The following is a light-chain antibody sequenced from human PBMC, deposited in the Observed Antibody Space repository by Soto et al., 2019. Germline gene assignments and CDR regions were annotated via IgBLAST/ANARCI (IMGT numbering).Light chain of an antibody. CDR3: SSYTGSNNLV. Sequence: QSVLTQPPSASGSPGQSVTISCTGTSSDVGGYNYVSWYQQHPGKAPKLMIYEVSKRPSGVPDRFSSSKSGNTATLNVSGHQAEDEADYYCSSYTGSNNLVFGGGTKLTVL. CDR2: EVS. V-gene: IGLV2-8*01. J-gene: IGLJ2*01. CDR1: SSDVGGYNY.